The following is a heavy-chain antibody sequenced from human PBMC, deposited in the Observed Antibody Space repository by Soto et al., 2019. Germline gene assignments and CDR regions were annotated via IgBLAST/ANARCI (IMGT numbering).Heavy chain of an antibody. Sequence: SETLSLTCTVSGGSISSGGYYWSWIRQHPGKGLECIGYIYYSGSTYYNPSLKSRVTISVDTSKNQFSLKLSSVTAADTAVYYCARDLGGKEGWFDYWGQGTLVTVSS. CDR2: IYYSGST. CDR1: GGSISSGGYY. CDR3: ARDLGGKEGWFDY. D-gene: IGHD3-10*01. J-gene: IGHJ4*02. V-gene: IGHV4-31*03.